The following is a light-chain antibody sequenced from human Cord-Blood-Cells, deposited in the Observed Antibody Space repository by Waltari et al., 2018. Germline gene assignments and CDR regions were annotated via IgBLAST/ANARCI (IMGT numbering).Light chain of an antibody. V-gene: IGLV2-23*01. CDR2: EGS. Sequence: SALTQPASVSGSPGQSITIPCPGTSSDVGSYNLVSWYQQHPGKAPKLMIYEGSKRPSGVSNRFSGSKSGNTASLTISGLQAEDEADYYCCSYAGSSTWVFGGGTKLTVL. CDR3: CSYAGSSTWV. J-gene: IGLJ3*02. CDR1: SSDVGSYNL.